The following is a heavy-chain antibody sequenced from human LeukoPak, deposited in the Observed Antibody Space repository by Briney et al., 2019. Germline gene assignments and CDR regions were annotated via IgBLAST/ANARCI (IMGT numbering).Heavy chain of an antibody. CDR1: GGSFSGYY. D-gene: IGHD4-11*01. V-gene: IGHV4-34*01. CDR3: ARRQRYSNYYARNFDY. CDR2: INHSGST. J-gene: IGHJ4*02. Sequence: KPSETLSPPRACHGGSFSGYYWSWIRPPPGKGLEWIGEINHSGSTNYNPSLKSRVTISVDTSKNQFSLKLSSVTAADTAVYYCARRQRYSNYYARNFDYWGQGTLVTVSS.